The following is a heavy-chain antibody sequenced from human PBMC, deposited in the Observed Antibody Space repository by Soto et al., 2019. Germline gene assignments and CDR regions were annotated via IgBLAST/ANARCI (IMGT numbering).Heavy chain of an antibody. CDR3: ARGSAMMVAVERDAPDKDYLHS. CDR1: VGCLSGYY. V-gene: IGHV4-34*01. D-gene: IGHD2-2*01. CDR2: IHHSGNT. J-gene: IGHJ4*02. Sequence: EDLALTSDDHVGCLSGYYWISLRQPLGRGLEVIGEIHHSGNTNYNPPLKSRVTISVDTSKNQFSLKLTSVTAEDTAVYFCARGSAMMVAVERDAPDKDYLHSWGQGWLAPVSS.